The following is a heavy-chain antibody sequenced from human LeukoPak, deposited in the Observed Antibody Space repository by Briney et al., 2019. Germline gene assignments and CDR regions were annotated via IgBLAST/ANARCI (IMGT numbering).Heavy chain of an antibody. CDR2: IYYSGNT. Sequence: SETLSLTCSVSDGSISSYYWSWIRQPPGKGLEWIGYIYYSGNTNYNPSLKSRVTISVDTSKNQFSLKLSSVTPADTAVYYCARVLWFGEFWYYFDYWGQGTLVTVSS. J-gene: IGHJ4*02. CDR1: DGSISSYY. CDR3: ARVLWFGEFWYYFDY. D-gene: IGHD3-10*01. V-gene: IGHV4-59*01.